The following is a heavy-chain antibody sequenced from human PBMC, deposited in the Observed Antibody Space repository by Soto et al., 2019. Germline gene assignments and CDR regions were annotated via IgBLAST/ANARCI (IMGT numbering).Heavy chain of an antibody. Sequence: GGSLRLSCAASGFTFDDYAMHWVRQAPGKGLEWVSGISWNSGSIGYADSVKGRFTISRDNAKNSLYLQMNSLRAEDTALYYCAKDLDRVWFGESSGAFDIWGQGTMVTVSS. J-gene: IGHJ3*02. CDR3: AKDLDRVWFGESSGAFDI. V-gene: IGHV3-9*01. D-gene: IGHD3-10*01. CDR2: ISWNSGSI. CDR1: GFTFDDYA.